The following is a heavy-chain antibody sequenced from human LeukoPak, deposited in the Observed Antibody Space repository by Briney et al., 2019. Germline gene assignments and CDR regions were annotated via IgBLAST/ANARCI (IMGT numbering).Heavy chain of an antibody. CDR2: IYTSGST. V-gene: IGHV4-4*07. CDR1: GGSIPDVC. Sequence: SETLSPICTVAGGSIPDVCWSGFPQPAGKGLEWIGRIYTSGSTNYNPSLKSRVTMSLDTSKNHFSLNLRSVTAADTAVYFCATDGCESAVYSLWGQGTLVTVSS. CDR3: ATDGCESAVYSL. D-gene: IGHD2-15*01. J-gene: IGHJ4*02.